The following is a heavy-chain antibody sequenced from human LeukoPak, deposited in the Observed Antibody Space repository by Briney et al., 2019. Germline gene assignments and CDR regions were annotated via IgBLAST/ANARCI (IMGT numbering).Heavy chain of an antibody. CDR1: GGSISSYY. J-gene: IGHJ6*03. CDR3: ARQGHYDSYGFYYMDV. Sequence: SETLSLTCTVSGGSISSYYWSWIRQPPGKGLEWIGYIYYSGSTNYNPSLKSRVTISVDTSKNQFSLKLSSVTAADTAAYYCARQGHYDSYGFYYMDVWGEGTTVIVSS. CDR2: IYYSGST. D-gene: IGHD3-16*01. V-gene: IGHV4-59*01.